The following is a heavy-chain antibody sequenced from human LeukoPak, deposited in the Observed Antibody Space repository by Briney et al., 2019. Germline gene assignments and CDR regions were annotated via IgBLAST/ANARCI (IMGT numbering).Heavy chain of an antibody. CDR2: INTSGST. D-gene: IGHD7-27*01. Sequence: SETLSLTCTVSGGSISSYYWSWIRQPAGKGLEWIGRINTSGSTNYNPSLKSRVTMSVDTSKNQFSLKLSSVTAADTAVYYCARVLNWGPSYYFDYWGQGTLVTVSS. CDR1: GGSISSYY. CDR3: ARVLNWGPSYYFDY. V-gene: IGHV4-4*07. J-gene: IGHJ4*02.